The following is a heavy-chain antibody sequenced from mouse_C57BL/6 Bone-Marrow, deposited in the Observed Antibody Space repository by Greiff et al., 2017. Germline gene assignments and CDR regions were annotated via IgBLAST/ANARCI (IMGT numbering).Heavy chain of an antibody. V-gene: IGHV14-3*01. J-gene: IGHJ4*01. CDR3: ALGAQATPYYAMDY. D-gene: IGHD3-2*02. CDR1: GFNIKNTY. Sequence: VQLKESVAELVRPGASVKLSCTASGFNIKNTYMHWVKQRPEQGLEWIGRIDPANGNTKYAPKFQGKATITADTSSNTAYLQLSSLTSEDTAIYYCALGAQATPYYAMDYWGQGTSVTVSS. CDR2: IDPANGNT.